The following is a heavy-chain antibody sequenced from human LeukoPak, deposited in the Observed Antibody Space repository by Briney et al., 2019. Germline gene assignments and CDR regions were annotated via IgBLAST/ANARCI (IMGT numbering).Heavy chain of an antibody. CDR2: FDLEDGET. D-gene: IGHD3-10*01. J-gene: IGHJ6*02. CDR1: GYTFTELS. Sequence: ASVKLSCNVSGYTFTELSMHWVRHGPGQGLGWMGGFDLEDGETINAQKFPGKVSMTEDTSTATAYMELSSMRCEDTAVYYCATDLDYYGSQGGMDGWGQGTTVTVSS. CDR3: ATDLDYYGSQGGMDG. V-gene: IGHV1-24*01.